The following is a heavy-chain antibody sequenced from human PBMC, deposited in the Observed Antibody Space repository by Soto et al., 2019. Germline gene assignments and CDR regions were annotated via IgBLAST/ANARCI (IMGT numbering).Heavy chain of an antibody. Sequence: GGSLRRSCAASGFTFSTYAMNCVRQAPGKGLEWVSAISGTGGNTYYADSGKCRFTIFIDNSKNTLYLQMNSLRAEDTAEYFCAKIEATISPHFDYWGQDPWSPSPQ. CDR2: ISGTGGNT. V-gene: IGHV3-23*01. J-gene: IGHJ4*01. CDR3: AKIEATISPHFDY. CDR1: GFTFSTYA.